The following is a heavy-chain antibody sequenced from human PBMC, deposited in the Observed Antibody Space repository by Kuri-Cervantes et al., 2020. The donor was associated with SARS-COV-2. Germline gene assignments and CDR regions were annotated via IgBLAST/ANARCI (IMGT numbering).Heavy chain of an antibody. V-gene: IGHV3-7*01. J-gene: IGHJ4*02. CDR2: INQDYSEK. D-gene: IGHD1-26*01. CDR1: GFTFSTYW. CDR3: ARGGSYLGY. Sequence: GGSLRLSCEASGFTFSTYWINWVRQAPGKGLEWVANINQDYSEKYYVDSVKGRFTISRDNAKNSVFLQLNSLRAEDTAVYYCARGGSYLGYWGQGTLVTVSS.